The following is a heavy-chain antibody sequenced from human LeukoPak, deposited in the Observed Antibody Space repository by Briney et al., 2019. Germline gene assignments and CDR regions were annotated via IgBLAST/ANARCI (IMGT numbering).Heavy chain of an antibody. CDR3: ARGGAYYYDSSGYSPKYYFDY. CDR2: IIPILGIA. J-gene: IGHJ4*02. D-gene: IGHD3-22*01. CDR1: GGTFSSYA. Sequence: SVKVSCKASGGTFSSYAISWVRQAPGQGLEWMGRIIPILGIANYAQKFQGRVTITADKSTSTAYMELSSLRSEDTAVYYCARGGAYYYDSSGYSPKYYFDYWGQGTLVTVSS. V-gene: IGHV1-69*04.